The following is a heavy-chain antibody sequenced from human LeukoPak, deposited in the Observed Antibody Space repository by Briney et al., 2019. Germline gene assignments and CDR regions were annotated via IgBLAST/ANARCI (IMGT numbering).Heavy chain of an antibody. CDR2: ISYDGSNK. Sequence: GGSLRLSCAASGFTFSSYGMHWVRQAPGKGLEWVAVISYDGSNKYYADSVKGRFTISRDNSKNTLYLQMNSLRAEDTAVYYCAKDETSYVGKILSSAMDVWGQGTTVTVSS. CDR1: GFTFSSYG. V-gene: IGHV3-30*18. J-gene: IGHJ6*02. CDR3: AKDETSYVGKILSSAMDV. D-gene: IGHD1-26*01.